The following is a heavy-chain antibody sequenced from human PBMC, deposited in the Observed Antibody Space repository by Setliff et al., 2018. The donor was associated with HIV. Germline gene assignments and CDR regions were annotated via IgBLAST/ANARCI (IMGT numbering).Heavy chain of an antibody. CDR2: IIPIFGTP. CDR3: ATVFYYNSESYSLDY. V-gene: IGHV1-69*13. J-gene: IGHJ4*02. D-gene: IGHD3-10*01. Sequence: ASVKVSCKASGGTFSSYGISWVRQAPGQGLEWLGRIIPIFGTPNYAQKFQGRVTVTADESTNTAHMELNSLRSIDTAMYYCATVFYYNSESYSLDYWGQGMLVTVSS. CDR1: GGTFSSYG.